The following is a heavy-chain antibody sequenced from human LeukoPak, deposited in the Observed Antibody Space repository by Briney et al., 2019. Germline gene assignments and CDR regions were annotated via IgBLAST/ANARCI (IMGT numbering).Heavy chain of an antibody. Sequence: ASVKVSCKASGYTFTGYDMHWVRQAPGQGLEWMGWINPNSGGTNYAQKFQGRVTMTRDTSISTAYMELSRLRSDDTAVYYCARDLGSSTPSGVWGKGTTVTVSS. CDR1: GYTFTGYD. CDR3: ARDLGSSTPSGV. V-gene: IGHV1-2*02. J-gene: IGHJ6*04. D-gene: IGHD3-16*01. CDR2: INPNSGGT.